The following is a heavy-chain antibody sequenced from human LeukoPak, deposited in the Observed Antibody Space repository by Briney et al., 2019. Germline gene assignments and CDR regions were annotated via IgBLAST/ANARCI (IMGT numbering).Heavy chain of an antibody. CDR1: GGSISSGDYY. D-gene: IGHD3-10*01. CDR2: IYYSGST. CDR3: ARRPAMVRGSWFDP. J-gene: IGHJ5*02. Sequence: SETLSLTCTVSGGSISSGDYYWSWIRQPPGKGLEWIGYIYYSGSTYYNPSLKSRVTISVDTSKNQFSLKLSSVTAADTAVYYCARRPAMVRGSWFDPWGQGTLVTVSS. V-gene: IGHV4-30-4*01.